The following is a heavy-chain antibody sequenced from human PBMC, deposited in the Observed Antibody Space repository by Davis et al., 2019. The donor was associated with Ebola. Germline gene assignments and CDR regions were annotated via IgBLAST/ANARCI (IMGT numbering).Heavy chain of an antibody. Sequence: AASVKVSCKASGGTFSSYTISWVRQATGQGLEWMGWMNPNSGNTGYAQKFQGRVTMTRDTSIRTAYMELSSLTSEDTAVYYCARAYWYFDLWGRGTLVTVSS. CDR3: ARAYWYFDL. V-gene: IGHV1-8*02. J-gene: IGHJ2*01. CDR2: MNPNSGNT. CDR1: GGTFSSYT.